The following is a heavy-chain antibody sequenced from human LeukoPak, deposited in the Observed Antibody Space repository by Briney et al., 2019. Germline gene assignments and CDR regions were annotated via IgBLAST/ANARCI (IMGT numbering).Heavy chain of an antibody. CDR1: GYTFIHHY. Sequence: ASVKVSCKPSGYTFIHHYIHWVRQAPGQGLEWMGWINPNNDDTNYAEKFQGRVTMTTDTSISTVYMELTRLRSDDTAMYYCARGPEILGLRFLEWLPDFDYWGQGTLVTVSS. CDR3: ARGPEILGLRFLEWLPDFDY. D-gene: IGHD3-3*01. V-gene: IGHV1-2*02. CDR2: INPNNDDT. J-gene: IGHJ4*02.